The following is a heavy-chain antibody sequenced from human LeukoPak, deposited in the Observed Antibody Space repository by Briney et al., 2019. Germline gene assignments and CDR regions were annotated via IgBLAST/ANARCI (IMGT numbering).Heavy chain of an antibody. J-gene: IGHJ6*02. CDR3: ARGMGATRYYGMDV. Sequence: PGGSLRLSCAASGFTFSSYAMHWVRQAPGKGLEYVSAISSNGGSTYYANSVKGRFTISRDNSKNTLYLQMGSLRAEDMAVYYCARGMGATRYYGMDVWGQGTTVTVSS. CDR2: ISSNGGST. V-gene: IGHV3-64*01. D-gene: IGHD1-26*01. CDR1: GFTFSSYA.